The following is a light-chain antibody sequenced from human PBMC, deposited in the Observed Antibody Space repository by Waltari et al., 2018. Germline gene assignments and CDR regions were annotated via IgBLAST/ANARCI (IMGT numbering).Light chain of an antibody. CDR3: ISYTSSGTYV. V-gene: IGLV2-14*01. CDR2: DVT. J-gene: IGLJ1*01. CDR1: SSAVGGYNY. Sequence: QSALTQPASVSGSPGQSIAFSCTGTSSAVGGYNYVSWYQQHPGKAPKPMIYDVTKRPSGISNRFSGSKSGYTASLTISGLQAEDEADYYCISYTSSGTYVFGTGTKVTVL.